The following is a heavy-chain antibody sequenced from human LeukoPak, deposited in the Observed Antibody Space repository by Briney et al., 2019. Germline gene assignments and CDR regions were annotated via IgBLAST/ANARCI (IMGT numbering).Heavy chain of an antibody. CDR3: ARSLMDEAAS. CDR2: IYSSEST. J-gene: IGHJ4*02. Sequence: SETLSLTCTVSGDSISGEYWNWIRQPAGKGLEWIGRIYSSESTNYNPSLKSRVTMSVDTSKNHFSLKLSSVTAADTAVYYCARSLMDEAASWGQGTLVTVSS. D-gene: IGHD6-13*01. V-gene: IGHV4-4*07. CDR1: GDSISGEY.